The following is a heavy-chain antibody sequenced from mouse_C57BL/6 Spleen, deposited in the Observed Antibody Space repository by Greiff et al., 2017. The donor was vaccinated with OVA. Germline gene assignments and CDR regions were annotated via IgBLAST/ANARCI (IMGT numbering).Heavy chain of an antibody. CDR2: INPNNGGT. J-gene: IGHJ3*01. CDR1: GYTFTDYY. Sequence: EVQLQQSGPELVKPGASVKISCKASGYTFTDYYMNWVKQSHGKSLEWIGDINPNNGGTSYNQKFKGKATLTVDKSSSTAYMELRSLTSEDSAVYYCARRDSPLFGFAYWGQGTLVTVSA. D-gene: IGHD3-2*01. CDR3: ARRDSPLFGFAY. V-gene: IGHV1-26*01.